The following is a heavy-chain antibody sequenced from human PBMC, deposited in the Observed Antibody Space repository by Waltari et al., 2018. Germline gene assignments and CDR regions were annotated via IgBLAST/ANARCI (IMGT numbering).Heavy chain of an antibody. CDR2: IYSGGNT. J-gene: IGHJ6*02. V-gene: IGHV3-53*01. Sequence: EVQMVESGGYLVQPGGSLSLSCVASGFTVSSYYMSWVRQAPGKGLWWVSSIYSGGNTYYAVSVRGRFFISRDNSKNTVYLHMNRLRAEDSALYYCARAPAKQWTSDNYYGMDVWGQGTTVRVSS. D-gene: IGHD2-2*01. CDR1: GFTVSSYY. CDR3: ARAPAKQWTSDNYYGMDV.